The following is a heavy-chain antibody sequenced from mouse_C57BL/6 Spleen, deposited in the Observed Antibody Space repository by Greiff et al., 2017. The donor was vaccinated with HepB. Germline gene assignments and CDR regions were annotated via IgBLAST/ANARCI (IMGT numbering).Heavy chain of an antibody. Sequence: VQLQQSGPELVKPGASVKISCKASGYAFSSSWMNWVKQRPGKGLEWIGRIYPGDGDTNYNGKFKGKATLTADKSSSTAYMQLSSLTSEDSAVYFCAKAQASYYAMDYWGQRTSVTVSS. CDR2: IYPGDGDT. J-gene: IGHJ4*01. D-gene: IGHD3-2*02. V-gene: IGHV1-82*01. CDR3: AKAQASYYAMDY. CDR1: GYAFSSSW.